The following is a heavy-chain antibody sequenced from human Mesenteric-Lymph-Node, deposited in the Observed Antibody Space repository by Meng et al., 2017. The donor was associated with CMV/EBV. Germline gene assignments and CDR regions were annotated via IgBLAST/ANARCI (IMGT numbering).Heavy chain of an antibody. J-gene: IGHJ4*02. Sequence: GGSLRLSCAASGFTFSDYYMSWIRQAPGKGLEWVSYISSSGSTIYYADSVKGRFTISRDNSKNTLYLQMNSLRAEDTAVYYCAKPYSGYLHYDYWGQGTLVTVSS. D-gene: IGHD5-12*01. V-gene: IGHV3-11*04. CDR2: ISSSGSTI. CDR1: GFTFSDYY. CDR3: AKPYSGYLHYDY.